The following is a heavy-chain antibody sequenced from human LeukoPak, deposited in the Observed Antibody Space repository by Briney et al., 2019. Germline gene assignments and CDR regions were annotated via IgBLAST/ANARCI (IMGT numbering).Heavy chain of an antibody. CDR1: GFTFSNYD. D-gene: IGHD3-22*01. J-gene: IGHJ4*02. V-gene: IGHV3-30*04. CDR2: ISYDANDK. CDR3: ARDVSVVVLSSTPTQIDY. Sequence: GRSLRLSCAASGFTFSNYDMHWVRQAPGKGLEWVAVISYDANDKYYAGSVKGRFTISRDNSKDTLYLQMNNLKAEDTAVYYCARDVSVVVLSSTPTQIDYWGQGTLVTVSS.